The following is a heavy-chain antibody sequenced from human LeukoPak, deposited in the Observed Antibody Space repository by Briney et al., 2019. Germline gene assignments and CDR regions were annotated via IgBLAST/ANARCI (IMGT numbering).Heavy chain of an antibody. V-gene: IGHV3-23*01. CDR1: GFTFSSYA. J-gene: IGHJ3*02. CDR3: AKDLTERGNDAFDI. CDR2: INSDGSST. D-gene: IGHD1-1*01. Sequence: GGSLRLSCAASGFTFSSYAMSWVRQAPGKGLVWVSRINSDGSSTSYADSVKGRFSISRDNSKNTLYLQMNSLRAEDTAVYYCAKDLTERGNDAFDIWGQGTMVTVSS.